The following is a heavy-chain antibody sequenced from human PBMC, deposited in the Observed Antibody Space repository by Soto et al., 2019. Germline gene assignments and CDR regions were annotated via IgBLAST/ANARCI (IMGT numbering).Heavy chain of an antibody. D-gene: IGHD3-22*01. J-gene: IGHJ4*02. Sequence: PSETLSLTCNVSGDSMGSYYWSWIRQPPGKGLEWVGHIHNSEYTNHNPSLKSRVTISVDMSASQFSLNLNSVTVADTAVYYCARSDSSGKTRYYFDHWGQGTLVTVSS. CDR3: ARSDSSGKTRYYFDH. V-gene: IGHV4-59*12. CDR2: IHNSEYT. CDR1: GDSMGSYY.